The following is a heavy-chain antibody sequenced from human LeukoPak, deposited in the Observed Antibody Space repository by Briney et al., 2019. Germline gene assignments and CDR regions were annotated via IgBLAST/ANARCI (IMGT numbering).Heavy chain of an antibody. D-gene: IGHD6-13*01. CDR3: ARGGEYAAAGTVDY. CDR1: GFTFSSYS. J-gene: IGHJ4*02. V-gene: IGHV3-21*01. Sequence: GGSLRLSCAASGFTFSSYSMNWVRQAPGKGLEWVSSISSSSSYIYYADSVKGRFTISRDNAKNSLYLQMNSLRAEDTAVYYCARGGEYAAAGTVDYWGQGTLVTVTS. CDR2: ISSSSSYI.